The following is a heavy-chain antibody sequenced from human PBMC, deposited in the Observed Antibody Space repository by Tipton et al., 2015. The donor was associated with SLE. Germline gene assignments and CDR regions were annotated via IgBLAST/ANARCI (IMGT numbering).Heavy chain of an antibody. Sequence: LRLSCTVSGGSISSYYWTWIRQPPGKGLEWIGYIHDSGSTYYNPSLQSRANISPGTSASQFSLRLNSVTAADTAVYYCARGGLGSDLRGSIYFGSWGQGTLVTVSS. V-gene: IGHV4-59*01. J-gene: IGHJ4*02. CDR1: GGSISSYY. CDR3: ARGGLGSDLRGSIYFGS. CDR2: IHDSGST. D-gene: IGHD7-27*01.